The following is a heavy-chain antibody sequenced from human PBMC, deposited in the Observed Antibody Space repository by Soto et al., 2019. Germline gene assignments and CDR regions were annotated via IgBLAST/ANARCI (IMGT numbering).Heavy chain of an antibody. Sequence: EVQLVESGGGLVQPGGSLRLSCVASGFTFSDYWMSWVRQAPGKGLEWVANINQDESEKFYVDSVEGRFTISRDNTKNSLYLEMNSLRPEDTALYYCAGDLTVTPVWGQGTLVTVSS. J-gene: IGHJ4*02. CDR1: GFTFSDYW. D-gene: IGHD4-17*01. V-gene: IGHV3-7*01. CDR3: AGDLTVTPV. CDR2: INQDESEK.